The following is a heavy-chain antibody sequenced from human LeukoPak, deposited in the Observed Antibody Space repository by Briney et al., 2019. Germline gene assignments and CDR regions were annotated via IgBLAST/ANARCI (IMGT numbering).Heavy chain of an antibody. D-gene: IGHD4/OR15-4a*01. V-gene: IGHV3-48*03. CDR1: GFTFSNYE. CDR2: ISSSGFPI. CDR3: ARRAGAYSHPYDY. J-gene: IGHJ4*02. Sequence: PGGSLRLSCAASGFTFSNYEMNWVRQTPGKGLQWISYISSSGFPIYYADSVKGRFTISRDNSKNTLYLQMNSLRAEDTAVYYCARRAGAYSHPYDYWGQGTLVTVSS.